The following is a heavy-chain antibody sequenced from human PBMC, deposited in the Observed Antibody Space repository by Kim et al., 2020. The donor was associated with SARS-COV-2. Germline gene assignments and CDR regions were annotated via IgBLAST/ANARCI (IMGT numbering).Heavy chain of an antibody. D-gene: IGHD6-19*01. V-gene: IGHV3-9*01. CDR3: AKEPRTSSGWHNYYYGMDV. J-gene: IGHJ6*02. Sequence: GGSLRLSCAASGFTFDDYAMHWVRQAPGKGLEWVSGISWNSGSIGYADSVKGRFTISRDNAKNSLYLQMNSLRAEDTALYYCAKEPRTSSGWHNYYYGMDVWGQGPTVTVSS. CDR1: GFTFDDYA. CDR2: ISWNSGSI.